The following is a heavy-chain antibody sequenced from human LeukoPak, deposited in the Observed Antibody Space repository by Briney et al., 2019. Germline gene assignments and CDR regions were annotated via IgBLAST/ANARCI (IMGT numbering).Heavy chain of an antibody. Sequence: PGGSLRLSCAASGFTFSNYEVNWVRQAPGKGLEWVSYITSSGSIMYYPDSVKGRLTISRDNAKNSLYLQMNSLRAEDTAVYYCAREGDYGDSDYWGQGTLVTVSS. J-gene: IGHJ4*02. CDR2: ITSSGSIM. CDR3: AREGDYGDSDY. V-gene: IGHV3-48*03. CDR1: GFTFSNYE. D-gene: IGHD4-17*01.